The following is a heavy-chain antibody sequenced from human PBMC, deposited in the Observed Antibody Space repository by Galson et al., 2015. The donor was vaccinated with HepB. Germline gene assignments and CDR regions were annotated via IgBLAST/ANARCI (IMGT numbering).Heavy chain of an antibody. Sequence: SLRLSCAASGFTFKNYAMHWVRQAPGKGLEYVSTISSNGGSTYYANSVKGRFTISRDNSKNTLSLQMGSLRVEDMAVYYCARTYYDSTGFSKNWYFDLWGRGTLVTVSS. CDR3: ARTYYDSTGFSKNWYFDL. D-gene: IGHD3-22*01. CDR1: GFTFKNYA. CDR2: ISSNGGST. J-gene: IGHJ2*01. V-gene: IGHV3-64*01.